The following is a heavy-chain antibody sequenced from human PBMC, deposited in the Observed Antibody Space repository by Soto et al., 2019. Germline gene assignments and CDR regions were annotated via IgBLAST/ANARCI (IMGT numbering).Heavy chain of an antibody. CDR2: IYYSGST. V-gene: IGHV4-30-4*01. CDR1: GGSISSGDYY. D-gene: IGHD3-10*01. J-gene: IGHJ4*02. Sequence: QVQLQESGPGLVKPSQTLSLTCTVSGGSISSGDYYWSWIRQPPGKGLEWIGYIYYSGSTYYNPPLKSRVTISVDTSKYQFSLKLSSVTAADTAVYYCARVGGFGATTIDCWGQGTLVTVSS. CDR3: ARVGGFGATTIDC.